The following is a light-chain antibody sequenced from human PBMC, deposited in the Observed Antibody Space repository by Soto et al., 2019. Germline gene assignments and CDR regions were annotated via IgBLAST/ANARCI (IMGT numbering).Light chain of an antibody. CDR2: AAS. CDR3: MQGLQTPII. J-gene: IGKJ5*01. CDR1: QAIRDD. V-gene: IGKV1-6*01. Sequence: AIQMTQSPSSLSASVGDRVSITCRASQAIRDDLGWYQKKPGKAPKLLIFAASRLERGVPSRFSGSGSGTDFTLKISRVEAEDVGIYYCMQGLQTPIIFGQGTRLEMK.